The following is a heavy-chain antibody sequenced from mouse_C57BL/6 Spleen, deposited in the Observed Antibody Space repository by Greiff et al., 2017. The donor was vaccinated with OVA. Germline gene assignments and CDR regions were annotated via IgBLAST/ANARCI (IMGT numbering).Heavy chain of an antibody. D-gene: IGHD3-2*02. CDR1: GYTFTDYE. CDR2: IDPETGGT. V-gene: IGHV1-15*01. J-gene: IGHJ3*01. Sequence: QVQLKESGAELVRPGASVTLSCKASGYTFTDYEMHWVKQTPVHGLEWIGAIDPETGGTAYNQKFKGKAILTADKSSSTAYMELRSLTSEDSAVYYCSHSTAQATVFAYWGQGTLVTVSA. CDR3: SHSTAQATVFAY.